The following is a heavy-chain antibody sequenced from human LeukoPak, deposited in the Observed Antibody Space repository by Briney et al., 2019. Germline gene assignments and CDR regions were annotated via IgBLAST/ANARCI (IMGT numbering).Heavy chain of an antibody. CDR1: GGSLNRYY. V-gene: IGHV4-59*01. D-gene: IGHD3-10*01. CDR3: ARLPMLRGGTDYYFDY. CDR2: IHYSGST. Sequence: SQTLSLACTVSGGSLNRYYWSWIRHPPGKGLQWIGCIHYSGSTNYNPSLKSRVTISVDTSKHQFSLKLSSVTAADTAVYYCARLPMLRGGTDYYFDYWGQGSLVTVSS. J-gene: IGHJ4*02.